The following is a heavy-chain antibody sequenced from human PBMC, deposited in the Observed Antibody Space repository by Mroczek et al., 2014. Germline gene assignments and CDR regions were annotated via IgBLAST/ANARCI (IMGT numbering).Heavy chain of an antibody. CDR3: ARGAHRDAFDI. CDR2: INPDSGGT. V-gene: IGHV1-2*02. Sequence: SGAEMKKPGASVKVSCKASGYTFTGYYIHWLRQGPGQGLEWMGWINPDSGGTNFAQKFQGRVTMTRDTSISTAYMELSRLTSDDTAVHYCARGAHRDAFDIWGQGTMVTVSS. J-gene: IGHJ3*02. CDR1: GYTFTGYY.